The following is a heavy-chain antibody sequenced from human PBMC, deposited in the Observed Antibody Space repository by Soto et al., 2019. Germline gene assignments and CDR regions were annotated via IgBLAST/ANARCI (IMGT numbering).Heavy chain of an antibody. CDR3: AREDLIAAAGAGYAFDI. CDR1: GFTVSSNY. D-gene: IGHD6-13*01. CDR2: IYSGGST. J-gene: IGHJ3*02. Sequence: QPGGSLRLSCAASGFTVSSNYMSWVRQAPGKGLEWVSVIYSGGSTYYADSVKGRFTISRDNSKNTLYLQMNSLRAEDTAVYYCAREDLIAAAGAGYAFDIWGQGTMVTVSS. V-gene: IGHV3-66*01.